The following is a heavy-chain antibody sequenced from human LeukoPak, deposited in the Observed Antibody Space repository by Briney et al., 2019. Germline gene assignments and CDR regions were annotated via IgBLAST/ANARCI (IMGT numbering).Heavy chain of an antibody. D-gene: IGHD3-3*01. CDR2: INHSGST. CDR1: GYSISSGYY. CDR3: AREIEWSFDP. J-gene: IGHJ5*02. V-gene: IGHV4-38-2*02. Sequence: SETLSLTCAVSGYSISSGYYWGWIRQPPGKGLEWIGSINHSGSTYYNPSLKSRVTISVDTSKNQFSLKLSSVTAADTAVYYCAREIEWSFDPWGQGTLVTVSS.